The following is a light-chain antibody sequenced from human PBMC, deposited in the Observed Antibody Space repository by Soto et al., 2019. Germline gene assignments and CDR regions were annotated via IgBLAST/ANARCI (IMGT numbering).Light chain of an antibody. Sequence: EIVLTQSPGTLSLSPGERATLSCRASQNFTSNYLAWYQQKPGQAPRLLIYGASSRATCIPDGFSGSGSGTAFTLTISRLEPEDFAVYYCHQYGGSPWTFGQGTKVDIK. CDR2: GAS. J-gene: IGKJ1*01. CDR3: HQYGGSPWT. V-gene: IGKV3-20*01. CDR1: QNFTSNY.